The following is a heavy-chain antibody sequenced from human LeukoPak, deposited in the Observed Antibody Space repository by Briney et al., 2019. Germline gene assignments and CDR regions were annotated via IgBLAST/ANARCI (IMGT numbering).Heavy chain of an antibody. J-gene: IGHJ4*02. CDR1: GYSFTNFW. CDR3: ARHMGGYSNSPFDY. Sequence: GESLKISCKGSGYSFTNFWVSWVRQVPGKGLEWMGVIYLGDSDTRYSPSLRGQVTISADKSISTAYLQWNSLKASDTAMYFCARHMGGYSNSPFDYWGRGTLVTVSS. V-gene: IGHV5-51*01. D-gene: IGHD6-13*01. CDR2: IYLGDSDT.